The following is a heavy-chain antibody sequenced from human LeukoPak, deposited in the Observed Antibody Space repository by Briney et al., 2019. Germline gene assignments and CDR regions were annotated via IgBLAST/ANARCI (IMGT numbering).Heavy chain of an antibody. V-gene: IGHV5-51*01. Sequence: GESLKISCKGSGYSFSTCWIGWVRQMPGKGLEWMGIIYPDDSDTRYSPSFQGQVTISADKSISTAYLQWSSLKASDTAMYYCTRLIGGDSRDYWGQGTLVTVSS. CDR2: IYPDDSDT. D-gene: IGHD4-17*01. CDR1: GYSFSTCW. J-gene: IGHJ4*02. CDR3: TRLIGGDSRDY.